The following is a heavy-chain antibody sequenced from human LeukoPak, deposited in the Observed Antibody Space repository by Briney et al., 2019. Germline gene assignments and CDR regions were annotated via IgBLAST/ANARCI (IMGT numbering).Heavy chain of an antibody. D-gene: IGHD3-10*01. CDR3: ARDDLWFGELDRMDV. V-gene: IGHV4-39*07. Sequence: PSETLSLTCAVSGGSISSGGYSWSWIRQPPGKGLEWIGSIYYSGSTYYNPSLKSRVTISVDTSKNQFSLKLSSVTAADTAVYYCARDDLWFGELDRMDVWGQGTTVTVSS. CDR2: IYYSGST. J-gene: IGHJ6*02. CDR1: GGSISSGGYS.